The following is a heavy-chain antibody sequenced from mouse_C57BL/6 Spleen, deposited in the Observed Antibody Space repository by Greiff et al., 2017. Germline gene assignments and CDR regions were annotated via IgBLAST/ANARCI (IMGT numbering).Heavy chain of an antibody. Sequence: EVKLVESGGGLVKPGGSLKLSCAASGFTFSDYGMHWVRQAPEKGLEWVAYISSGNSTIYDADTVKGRFTISRDNAKNTLFLQITSLRSEDTTMYYCASHYYGSHWYIDVWGKGTTVTVSS. CDR1: GFTFSDYG. CDR2: ISSGNSTI. D-gene: IGHD1-1*01. J-gene: IGHJ1*03. CDR3: ASHYYGSHWYIDV. V-gene: IGHV5-17*01.